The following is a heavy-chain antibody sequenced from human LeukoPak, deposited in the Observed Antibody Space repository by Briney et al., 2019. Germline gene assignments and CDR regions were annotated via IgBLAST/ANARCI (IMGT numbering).Heavy chain of an antibody. Sequence: PSQTLSLTCAVSGGSIGSGGYSWSWIRQPPGKGLEWIGYIYHSGSTYYNPSLKSRVTISVDRSKNQFSLKLSSVTAADTAVYYCARGYAGYGSGNHTRRYFDYWGQGTLVTVSS. V-gene: IGHV4-30-2*01. CDR3: ARGYAGYGSGNHTRRYFDY. CDR2: IYHSGST. D-gene: IGHD3-10*01. CDR1: GGSIGSGGYS. J-gene: IGHJ4*02.